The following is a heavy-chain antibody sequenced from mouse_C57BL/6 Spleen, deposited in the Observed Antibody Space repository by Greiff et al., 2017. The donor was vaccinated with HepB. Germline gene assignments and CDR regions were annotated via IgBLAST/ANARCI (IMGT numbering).Heavy chain of an antibody. V-gene: IGHV1-80*01. CDR3: ARDSSGYGAY. Sequence: QVQLQQSGAELVKPGASVKISCKASGYAFSSYWMYWVKQRPGKGLEWIGQIYPGDGDTNYNGKFKGKATLTADKSSSTAYMQLSSLTSEDSAVYFCARDSSGYGAYWGQGTLVTVSA. CDR1: GYAFSSYW. CDR2: IYPGDGDT. D-gene: IGHD3-2*02. J-gene: IGHJ3*01.